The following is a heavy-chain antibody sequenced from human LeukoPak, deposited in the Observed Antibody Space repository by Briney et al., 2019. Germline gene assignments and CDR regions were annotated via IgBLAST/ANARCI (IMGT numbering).Heavy chain of an antibody. CDR3: AREGSGWYGDTNYGMDV. Sequence: PSQILSLTCTVSGGSISSGDYYWSWIRQPPGKGLEWIGYIYYSGSTYYNPSLKSRVTISVDTSKNQFSLKLSSVTAADTAVYYCAREGSGWYGDTNYGMDVWGQGTTVTVSS. J-gene: IGHJ6*02. CDR2: IYYSGST. D-gene: IGHD6-19*01. V-gene: IGHV4-30-4*01. CDR1: GGSISSGDYY.